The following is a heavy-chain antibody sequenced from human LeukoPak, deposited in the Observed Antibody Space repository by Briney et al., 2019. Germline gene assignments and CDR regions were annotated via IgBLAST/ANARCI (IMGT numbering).Heavy chain of an antibody. D-gene: IGHD3-16*01. CDR1: GFSFGRHA. V-gene: IGHV3-23*01. CDR3: TRAVGGGRDAYDI. Sequence: GGSLGLSCVGSGFSFGRHAMTWVRQVPGKGLEWVSSVFDSGAPSYYAASVEGRFTISRDISKNTLYLQMGRLTAEDTAIYYCTRAVGGGRDAYDIWGQGTTVTVSS. J-gene: IGHJ3*02. CDR2: VFDSGAPS.